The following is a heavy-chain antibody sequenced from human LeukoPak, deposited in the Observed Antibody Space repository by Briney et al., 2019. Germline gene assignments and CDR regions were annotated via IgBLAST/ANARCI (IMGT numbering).Heavy chain of an antibody. J-gene: IGHJ6*02. Sequence: GGSLRLSCAASGFTFSSYGMHWVRQAPGKGLEWVAVISYDGSNKYYADSVKGRFTISRDNSKNTLYLQMNSLRAEDTAVYYCARKFKLGYCSSTSCYTGQNYYGMDVWGQGTTVTVSS. CDR3: ARKFKLGYCSSTSCYTGQNYYGMDV. CDR2: ISYDGSNK. CDR1: GFTFSSYG. V-gene: IGHV3-30*03. D-gene: IGHD2-2*02.